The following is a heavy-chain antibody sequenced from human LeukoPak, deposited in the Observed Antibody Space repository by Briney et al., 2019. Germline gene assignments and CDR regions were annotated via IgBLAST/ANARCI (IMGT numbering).Heavy chain of an antibody. CDR3: AKTGNYNWNGFDY. V-gene: IGHV3-30*18. Sequence: PGRSLRLSCAASRFTFSNYGMHWVRQAPGKGLEWVATISYDGSNKYYADSVKGRFTISRDNSKNTLYLQMNSLRVEDSAVYYCAKTGNYNWNGFDYWGQGTLVTVSS. D-gene: IGHD1-20*01. CDR1: RFTFSNYG. J-gene: IGHJ4*02. CDR2: ISYDGSNK.